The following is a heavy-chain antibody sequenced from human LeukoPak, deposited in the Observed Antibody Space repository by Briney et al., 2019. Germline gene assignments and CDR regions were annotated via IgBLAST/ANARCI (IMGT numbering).Heavy chain of an antibody. CDR3: AKGYDYGSGSYSTFDY. CDR1: GFTFSSHA. D-gene: IGHD3-10*01. J-gene: IGHJ4*02. Sequence: GGSLRLFCAASGFTFSSHALSWLRQAPGKGLEWVSTISGSGGSTYYADSVKGRFTISRDNSKNTLYVQMSSLRADDTAVYYCAKGYDYGSGSYSTFDYWGPGTLVTASS. V-gene: IGHV3-23*01. CDR2: ISGSGGST.